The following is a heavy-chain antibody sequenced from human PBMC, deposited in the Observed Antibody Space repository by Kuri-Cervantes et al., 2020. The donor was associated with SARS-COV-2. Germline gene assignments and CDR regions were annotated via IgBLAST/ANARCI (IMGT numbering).Heavy chain of an antibody. Sequence: SETLSLTCAGYSGSFSDYYWSWIRQTPEMGLEWIGEINHSGSTNYNPSLRSRVTMSVDTSKNQFSLKLSSVTAADTAVYYCARGYCSSTSCYLVGWFDPWGQGTLVTVSS. J-gene: IGHJ5*02. V-gene: IGHV4-34*01. CDR1: SGSFSDYY. CDR3: ARGYCSSTSCYLVGWFDP. CDR2: INHSGST. D-gene: IGHD2-2*01.